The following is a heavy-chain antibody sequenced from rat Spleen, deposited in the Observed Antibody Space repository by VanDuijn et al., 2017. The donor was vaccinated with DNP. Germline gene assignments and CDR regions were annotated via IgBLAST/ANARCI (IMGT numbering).Heavy chain of an antibody. D-gene: IGHD4-3*01. Sequence: QVQLQQSGAELAKPGSSVMISCRASGYTFTTYYIGWIKQTTRQGLEYIGYINMGSGGTNYNEKFKGKATLTGGKSSSTAFMQRSSLTPDDSAVYYCARGSDGVWFVYWGQGTLVTVSS. CDR2: INMGSGGT. CDR3: ARGSDGVWFVY. J-gene: IGHJ3*01. CDR1: GYTFTTYY. V-gene: IGHV1-43*01.